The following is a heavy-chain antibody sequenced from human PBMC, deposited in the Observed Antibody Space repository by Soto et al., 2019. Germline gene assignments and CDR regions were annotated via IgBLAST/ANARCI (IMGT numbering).Heavy chain of an antibody. D-gene: IGHD6-13*01. V-gene: IGHV3-30*18. CDR3: AKDRIAAAGGWCDP. Sequence: QVQLVESGGGVVQPGRSLRLSCAASGFTFSSYGMHWVRQAPGKGLEWVAVISYDGSNKYYADSVKGRFTISRDNSKNTLYLQMNSLRAEDTAVYYCAKDRIAAAGGWCDPWGQGTLVTVSS. J-gene: IGHJ5*02. CDR2: ISYDGSNK. CDR1: GFTFSSYG.